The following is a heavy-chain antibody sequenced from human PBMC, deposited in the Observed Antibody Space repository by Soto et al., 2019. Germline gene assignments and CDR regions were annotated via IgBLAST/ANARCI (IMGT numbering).Heavy chain of an antibody. D-gene: IGHD3-10*01. CDR3: ARLSSLYYNSDYGGFYFDY. CDR1: GGSIRGGDYY. J-gene: IGHJ4*02. V-gene: IGHV4-31*03. Sequence: QVQLQESGPGLVKPSQTLSLTCTVSGGSIRGGDYYWSWIRQHPGKGLEWIGYIFYSGNSFYNPSLKSGVTISVDTSKNQFSLQLSSVTAADTAIYYCARLSSLYYNSDYGGFYFDYWGQGTLVSVFS. CDR2: IFYSGNS.